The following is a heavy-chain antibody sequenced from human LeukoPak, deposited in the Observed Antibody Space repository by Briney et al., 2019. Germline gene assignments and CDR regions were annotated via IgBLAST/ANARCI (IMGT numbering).Heavy chain of an antibody. V-gene: IGHV4-59*01. Sequence: SETLSLTCSVSGGSISGYYWSWIRQPPGKGLGWIGYIYNSGSTNYNPFLKSRVTISVVTSKNQLSLKLKSVTAADTAVYYCARAAHYSSRNFDFWGQGTLVTVSS. CDR1: GGSISGYY. CDR3: ARAAHYSSRNFDF. J-gene: IGHJ4*02. CDR2: IYNSGST. D-gene: IGHD6-13*01.